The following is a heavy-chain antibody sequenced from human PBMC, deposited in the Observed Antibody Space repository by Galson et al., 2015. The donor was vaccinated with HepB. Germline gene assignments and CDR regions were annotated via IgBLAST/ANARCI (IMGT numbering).Heavy chain of an antibody. CDR2: INPNSGGT. V-gene: IGHV1-2*02. CDR3: ARGSDYGTYYGMDV. CDR1: GYTFTGYY. Sequence: SVKVSCKASGYTFTGYYIHWVRQAPGQGLEWMGWINPNSGGTNYAQKFQGRVTMTRDTSISTAYMELSRLRSDDTAVYYCARGSDYGTYYGMDVWGQGATVTVSS. D-gene: IGHD4-17*01. J-gene: IGHJ6*02.